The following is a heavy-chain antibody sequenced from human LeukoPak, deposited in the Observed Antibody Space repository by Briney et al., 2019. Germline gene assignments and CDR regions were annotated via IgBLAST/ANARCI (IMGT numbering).Heavy chain of an antibody. J-gene: IGHJ4*02. D-gene: IGHD3-16*01. Sequence: GASVKVSCKASGYTFTSYYMHWVRQAPGQGLEWMGIINPSGGSTSYAQKFQGRVTMTRDMSTSTVYMGLSSLRSEDTAVYYCATFRFGYFDYWGQGTLVTVYS. CDR1: GYTFTSYY. CDR2: INPSGGST. V-gene: IGHV1-46*01. CDR3: ATFRFGYFDY.